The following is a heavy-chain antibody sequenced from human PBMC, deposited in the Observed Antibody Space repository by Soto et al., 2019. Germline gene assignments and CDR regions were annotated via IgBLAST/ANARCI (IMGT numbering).Heavy chain of an antibody. CDR1: GFTFTNYA. CDR3: AKDAWTGLTQDALDV. CDR2: ISYDGIHT. D-gene: IGHD3-9*01. Sequence: VQLVESGGGVVRPGRSLSLSCAASGFTFTNYALHWVRQAPGKGLEWVSIISYDGIHTYYADPVKGRFTISRDNSKNTLYLQMNSLRADDTAVYYCAKDAWTGLTQDALDVWGRGTMVTVSS. J-gene: IGHJ3*01. V-gene: IGHV3-30*18.